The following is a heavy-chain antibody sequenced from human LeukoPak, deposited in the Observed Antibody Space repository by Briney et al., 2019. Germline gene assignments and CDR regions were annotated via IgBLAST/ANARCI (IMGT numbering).Heavy chain of an antibody. CDR1: GFSVSSNY. CDR3: ARHSSSVPYYYHGLDV. D-gene: IGHD6-6*01. CDR2: IYSDSNT. J-gene: IGHJ6*02. V-gene: IGHV3-53*01. Sequence: GGSLRLSRAASGFSVSSNYMSWVRQAPGKGLEWVSVIYSDSNTYYADSVKGRFTISRDNSKNTLYLQMNSLRAEDTAVYHCARHSSSVPYYYHGLDVWGQGTTVTVSS.